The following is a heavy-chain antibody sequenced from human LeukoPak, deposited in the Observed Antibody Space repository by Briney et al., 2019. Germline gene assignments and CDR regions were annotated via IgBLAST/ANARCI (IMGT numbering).Heavy chain of an antibody. Sequence: SETLSLTCTVSGGSISSSSYYWGWIRQPPGKGQEWIGSIYYSGSTYYNPSLKSRVTISVDTSKNQFSLKLSSVTAADTAVYYCARHVGTPYYYYYMDVWGKGTTVTVSS. J-gene: IGHJ6*03. D-gene: IGHD1-1*01. CDR2: IYYSGST. CDR1: GGSISSSSYY. CDR3: ARHVGTPYYYYYMDV. V-gene: IGHV4-39*01.